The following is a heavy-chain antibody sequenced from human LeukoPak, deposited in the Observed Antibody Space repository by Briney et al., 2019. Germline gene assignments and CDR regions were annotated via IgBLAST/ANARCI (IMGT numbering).Heavy chain of an antibody. CDR3: ARAWPPYGSGSRDAFDI. J-gene: IGHJ3*02. V-gene: IGHV1-18*01. CDR2: ISAYNGST. CDR1: GYTFTSYG. D-gene: IGHD3-10*01. Sequence: ASVKVSCKASGYTFTSYGISWVRQAPGQGLEWMGWISAYNGSTNYAQKLQGRVTMTTDTSTSTAYMELRSLRSDDTAVYYCARAWPPYGSGSRDAFDIWGQGTMVTVSS.